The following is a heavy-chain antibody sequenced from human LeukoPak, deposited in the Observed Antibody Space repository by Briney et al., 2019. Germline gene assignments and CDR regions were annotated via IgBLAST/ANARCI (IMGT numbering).Heavy chain of an antibody. D-gene: IGHD5-12*01. V-gene: IGHV3-33*01. J-gene: IGHJ5*02. CDR2: IWYDGSNK. Sequence: PGGSLRLSCAASGFTFSSYGMHWVRQAPGKGLEGVAVIWYDGSNKYYADSVKGRFTISRDNSKNTLYLQMNSLRAEDTAVYYCARDSVWLREPWGQGTLVTVSS. CDR1: GFTFSSYG. CDR3: ARDSVWLREP.